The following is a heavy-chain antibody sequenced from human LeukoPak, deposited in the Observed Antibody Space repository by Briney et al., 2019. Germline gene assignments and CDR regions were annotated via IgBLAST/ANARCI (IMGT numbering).Heavy chain of an antibody. V-gene: IGHV3-21*01. Sequence: GGSLRLSCAPSVFTFSGYSMNWGRQAPGEGVEWVSSISSSTSYIYYADSVKGRFTISRDNAKNSLYLQMNSLRAEDTAVYYCARDPDGSDYWGQGTLVTVSS. D-gene: IGHD1-14*01. CDR3: ARDPDGSDY. J-gene: IGHJ4*02. CDR2: ISSSTSYI. CDR1: VFTFSGYS.